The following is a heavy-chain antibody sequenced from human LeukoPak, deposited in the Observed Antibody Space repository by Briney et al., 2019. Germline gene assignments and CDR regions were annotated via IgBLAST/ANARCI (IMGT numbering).Heavy chain of an antibody. V-gene: IGHV3-21*01. Sequence: NSGGSLRLSCAASGFTFSSYSMNWVRQAPGKGLEWVSSISSSSSYIYYADSVKGRITISRDNAKNSLYLQMNSLRAEDTAVYYCARSLNYYDSSGYYGAFDIWGQGTMVTVSS. CDR1: GFTFSSYS. J-gene: IGHJ3*02. CDR2: ISSSSSYI. CDR3: ARSLNYYDSSGYYGAFDI. D-gene: IGHD3-22*01.